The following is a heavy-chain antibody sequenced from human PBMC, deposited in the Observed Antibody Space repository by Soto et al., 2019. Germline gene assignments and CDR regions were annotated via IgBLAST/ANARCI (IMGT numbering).Heavy chain of an antibody. CDR1: GGTFSSYA. CDR3: ASSFPARPPPYCHYYYGMDV. V-gene: IGHV1-69*13. Sequence: GASVKVSCKASGGTFSSYAISWVRQAPGQGLEWMGGIIPIFGTANYAQKFQGRVTITADESTSTAYMELSSLRSEDTAVYYCASSFPARPPPYCHYYYGMDVWGQGTTVTVSS. D-gene: IGHD2-15*01. CDR2: IIPIFGTA. J-gene: IGHJ6*02.